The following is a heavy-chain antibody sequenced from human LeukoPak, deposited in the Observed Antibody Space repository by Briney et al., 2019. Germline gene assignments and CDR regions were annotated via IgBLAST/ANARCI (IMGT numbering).Heavy chain of an antibody. V-gene: IGHV4-59*01. CDR1: GGSISSYY. J-gene: IGHJ6*03. CDR2: IYYSGST. Sequence: PSETLSLXCTVSGGSISSYYWSWIRQPAGKGLGWIGYIYYSGSTNYNPSLKSRVTISVDTSKNQFSLKLSSVTAADTAVYYCARESGTLDYYYYYYMDVWGKGTTVTVSS. CDR3: ARESGTLDYYYYYYMDV. D-gene: IGHD1-1*01.